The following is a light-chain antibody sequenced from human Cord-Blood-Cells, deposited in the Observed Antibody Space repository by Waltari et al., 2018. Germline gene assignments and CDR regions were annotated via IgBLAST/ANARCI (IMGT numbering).Light chain of an antibody. CDR1: QSVSSN. CDR2: GAS. J-gene: IGKJ4*01. V-gene: IGKV3-15*01. Sequence: EIVMTQSPATLSVSPGDRATLPCRASQSVSSNLAWYQQKPGQPPRLLIYGASTRATGIPARFSGSGSGTEFTLTISSLQSEDFAVYYCQQYNNWPPLTFGGGTKVEIK. CDR3: QQYNNWPPLT.